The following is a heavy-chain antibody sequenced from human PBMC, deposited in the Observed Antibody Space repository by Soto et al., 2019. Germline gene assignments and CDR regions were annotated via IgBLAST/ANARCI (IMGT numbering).Heavy chain of an antibody. D-gene: IGHD3-3*01. J-gene: IGHJ4*02. CDR1: GYTFTSYA. V-gene: IGHV1-3*01. CDR3: ARAGSEILFWSGYYFH. CDR2: INAGNGNT. Sequence: GPSLKVSCKSSGYTFTSYAMHWVRQAPVQRLEWMGWINAGNGNTKYSQKFQGRVTITRDTSASTAYMELSSLRSEDTAVYYCARAGSEILFWSGYYFHWGQGNLVTVSA.